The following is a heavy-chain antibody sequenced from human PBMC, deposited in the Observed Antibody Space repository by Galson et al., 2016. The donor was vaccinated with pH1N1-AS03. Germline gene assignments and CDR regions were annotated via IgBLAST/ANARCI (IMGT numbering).Heavy chain of an antibody. V-gene: IGHV3-7*03. CDR1: GFPFSGYW. CDR2: IKQDGSDK. CDR3: AKAVAGSLNLYYYYGADV. Sequence: SLRLSCAASGFPFSGYWMTWVRQAAGKGLEWVASIKQDGSDKHYVDSVKGRFTISKDNAKNSLYLPMNSLRPEDTAVYYCAKAVAGSLNLYYYYGADVWGQGTTVTVSS. D-gene: IGHD6-19*01. J-gene: IGHJ6*02.